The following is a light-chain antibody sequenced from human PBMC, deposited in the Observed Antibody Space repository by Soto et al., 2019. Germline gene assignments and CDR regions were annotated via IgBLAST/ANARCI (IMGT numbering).Light chain of an antibody. V-gene: IGLV2-14*03. CDR2: DVT. J-gene: IGLJ2*01. CDR3: SSFSSSSTLV. Sequence: QSELNQPASVSGSPGESISISYTGTSNDVGGYNYVSWFQQHPGKAPKLLIYDVTNRPSGVSNRFSGSKSGNTASLTISGLQAEDEADYYCSSFSSSSTLVFGGGTKATVL. CDR1: SNDVGGYNY.